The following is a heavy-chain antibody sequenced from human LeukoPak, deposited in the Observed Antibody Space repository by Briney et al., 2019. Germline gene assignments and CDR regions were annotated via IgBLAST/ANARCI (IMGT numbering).Heavy chain of an antibody. Sequence: PSETLSLTCTVSGGSISSYYWSWIRQPPGKGLEWIGYIYYSGSTNYNPSLKSRVTISVDTSKNQFSLKLSSVTAADTAVYYCARNAPDSSGFAYYFDYWGQGTLVTVSS. J-gene: IGHJ4*02. CDR2: IYYSGST. CDR1: GGSISSYY. V-gene: IGHV4-59*01. D-gene: IGHD3-22*01. CDR3: ARNAPDSSGFAYYFDY.